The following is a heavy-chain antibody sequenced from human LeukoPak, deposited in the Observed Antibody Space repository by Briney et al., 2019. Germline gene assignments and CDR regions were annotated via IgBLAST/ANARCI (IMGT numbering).Heavy chain of an antibody. CDR1: GGSISSGGYY. D-gene: IGHD3-3*01. CDR3: ARHVYDLWSGYEHFDY. V-gene: IGHV4-30-2*03. J-gene: IGHJ4*02. Sequence: SETLSLTCTVSGGSISSGGYYWSWIRQPPGKGLEWIGYLYHSGSTYYNPSLKSRVTVSVDTSKNQFSLKLSSVTAAGTAVYYCARHVYDLWSGYEHFDYWGQGTLVTASS. CDR2: LYHSGST.